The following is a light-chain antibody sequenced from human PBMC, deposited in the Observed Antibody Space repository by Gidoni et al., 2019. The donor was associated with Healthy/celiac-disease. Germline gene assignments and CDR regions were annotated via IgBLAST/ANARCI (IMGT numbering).Light chain of an antibody. CDR1: SSNIGSNY. Sequence: HSVLTQPPSASGTPGQMVTISCSGSSSNIGSNYVYWYQQLPGTAPILLIYRNNQRPSGVPDRFSGSKSGTSASLAISGLRSEDDADYYCAALDDSLSGKVFGGGTKLTVL. CDR2: RNN. CDR3: AALDDSLSGKV. V-gene: IGLV1-47*01. J-gene: IGLJ3*02.